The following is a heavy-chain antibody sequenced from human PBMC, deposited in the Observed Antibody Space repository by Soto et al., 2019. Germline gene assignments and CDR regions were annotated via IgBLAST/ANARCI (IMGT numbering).Heavy chain of an antibody. J-gene: IGHJ4*02. CDR3: TKDPNYDYVWGSHRSV. CDR1: GFTFSDYA. CDR2: ISASGYTT. D-gene: IGHD3-16*02. V-gene: IGHV3-23*01. Sequence: EVQLLESGGGLVQPGGSLRLSCAASGFTFSDYAMSWVRQAPGKGLEWVSAISASGYTTYYADSVKGRFIISRDNSKNTLYLQVDGPRAEDTATYYCTKDPNYDYVWGSHRSVWGQGTLVTVSS.